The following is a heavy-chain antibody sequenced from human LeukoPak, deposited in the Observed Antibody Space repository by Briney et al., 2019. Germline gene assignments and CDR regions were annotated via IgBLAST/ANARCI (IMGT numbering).Heavy chain of an antibody. V-gene: IGHV5-51*01. CDR2: IYPGDSDT. J-gene: IGHJ4*02. Sequence: GESLKISCKGSGYSFTNYWIGWVRQLPGKGLEWMGIIYPGDSDTRYSPSFQGQVTISADKSITTAYLQWSSLKASDTAMYYCARLLNYDDLDYWGQGTLVTVSS. CDR3: ARLLNYDDLDY. CDR1: GYSFTNYW. D-gene: IGHD3-22*01.